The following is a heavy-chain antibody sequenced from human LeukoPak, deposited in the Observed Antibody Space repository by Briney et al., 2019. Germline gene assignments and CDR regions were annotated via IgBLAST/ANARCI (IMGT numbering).Heavy chain of an antibody. CDR1: GFTFSSYA. V-gene: IGHV3-23*01. CDR2: ISGSGGST. D-gene: IGHD2-15*01. CDR3: AKDRGCSGGSCYPKDGDY. Sequence: PGGSLRLSCAASGFTFSSYAMSWVRQAPGKGLEWVSAISGSGGSTYYADSVKGRFTISRDNSKNTLYLQMNSLRAEDTAVYYCAKDRGCSGGSCYPKDGDYWGQGTLVTVSS. J-gene: IGHJ4*02.